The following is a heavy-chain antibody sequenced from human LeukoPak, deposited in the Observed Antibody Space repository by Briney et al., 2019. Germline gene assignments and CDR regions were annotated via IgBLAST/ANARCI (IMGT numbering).Heavy chain of an antibody. V-gene: IGHV4-39*07. CDR2: IYYSGST. Sequence: SETLSLTCTVSGGSISSSSYYWGWIRQPPGKGLEWIGSIYYSGSTYYNPSLKSRVTISVDTSKNQFSLKLSSVTAADTAVYYCASMGSRRVDYWGQGTLVTVSS. CDR3: ASMGSRRVDY. J-gene: IGHJ4*02. D-gene: IGHD6-13*01. CDR1: GGSISSSSYY.